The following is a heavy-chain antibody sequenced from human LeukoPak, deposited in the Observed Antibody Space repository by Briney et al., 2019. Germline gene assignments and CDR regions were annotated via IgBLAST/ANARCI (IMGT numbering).Heavy chain of an antibody. CDR1: GFTVSSNY. Sequence: GGSLRLSCAASGFTVSSNYMSWVRQAPGKGLEWVSSISSSSSYIYYADSVKGRFTISRDNAKNSLYLQMNSLRAEDTAVYYCARDKPKSYYYDSSGYPAGAFDYWGQGTLVTVSS. D-gene: IGHD3-22*01. CDR2: ISSSSSYI. CDR3: ARDKPKSYYYDSSGYPAGAFDY. V-gene: IGHV3-21*01. J-gene: IGHJ4*02.